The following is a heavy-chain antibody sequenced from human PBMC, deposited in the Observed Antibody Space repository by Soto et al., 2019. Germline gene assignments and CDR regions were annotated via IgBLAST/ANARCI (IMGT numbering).Heavy chain of an antibody. D-gene: IGHD6-19*01. CDR1: GGSISSYY. V-gene: IGHV4-59*12. CDR3: AYSTGWYRLDL. J-gene: IGHJ3*01. CDR2: IYFCGTT. Sequence: SETLSLTCTVSGGSISSYYWSWIRQPPGKGLEWIGYIYFCGTTNYNPSLKSRVTMSADTSKNQFSLKLTSVTAADTAVYYCAYSTGWYRLDLWGQGTLVTVSS.